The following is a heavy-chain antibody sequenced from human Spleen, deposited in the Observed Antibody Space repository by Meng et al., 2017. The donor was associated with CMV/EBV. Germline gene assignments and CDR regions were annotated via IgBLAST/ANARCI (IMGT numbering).Heavy chain of an antibody. D-gene: IGHD1-20*01. CDR3: ARDLTEGYNWNYFDY. CDR2: IYYSGST. CDR1: GCSISSSSYY. V-gene: IGHV4-39*07. Sequence: SETLSLTCTVSGCSISSSSYYWGWIRQPPGKGLEWIGSIYYSGSTYYNPSLKSRVTISVDTSKNQFSLKLSSVTAADTAVYYCARDLTEGYNWNYFDYWGQGTLVTVSS. J-gene: IGHJ4*02.